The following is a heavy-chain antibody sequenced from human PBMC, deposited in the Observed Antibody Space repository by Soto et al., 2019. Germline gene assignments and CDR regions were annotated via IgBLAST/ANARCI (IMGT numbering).Heavy chain of an antibody. J-gene: IGHJ4*01. CDR3: ARENSRISPRLLQH. D-gene: IGHD3-10*01. V-gene: IGHV3-30-3*01. CDR2: ISPAGTNQ. Sequence: PGGSLRLSCVASGFIFSDYAMHWARQAPGKGLEWVALISPAGTNQYYADSAKGRFTISRDNSKNTLYLQMNSLRPEDTGLYYCARENSRISPRLLQHWGHGTLVTVYS. CDR1: GFIFSDYA.